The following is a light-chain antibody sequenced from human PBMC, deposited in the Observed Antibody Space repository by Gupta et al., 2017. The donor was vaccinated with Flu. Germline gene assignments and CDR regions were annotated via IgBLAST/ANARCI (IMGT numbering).Light chain of an antibody. CDR1: QSLYNAY. Sequence: EIVLMQSPATLPLSPGEWATLSCEASQSLYNAYVAWYQQQPGLAPRLLIYDASYRAAGVPDRFSGSGSGTDFTLTISRVEADDAAVYYCQQYDVTPGTFGQGT. J-gene: IGKJ1*01. CDR3: QQYDVTPGT. V-gene: IGKV3D-20*01. CDR2: DAS.